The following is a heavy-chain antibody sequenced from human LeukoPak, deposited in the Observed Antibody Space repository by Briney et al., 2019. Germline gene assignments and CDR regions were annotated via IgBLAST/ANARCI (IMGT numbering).Heavy chain of an antibody. Sequence: AGGSLRLSCAASGFTFSSYAMSWVRQAPGKGLEWVSGISGSGGSTYYADSVKGRLTISRDNSRNTLYLQMNSLRAEDTAVYYCAKSHSSASNFDYWGQGTLVTVSS. J-gene: IGHJ4*02. V-gene: IGHV3-23*01. CDR2: ISGSGGST. CDR1: GFTFSSYA. D-gene: IGHD6-6*01. CDR3: AKSHSSASNFDY.